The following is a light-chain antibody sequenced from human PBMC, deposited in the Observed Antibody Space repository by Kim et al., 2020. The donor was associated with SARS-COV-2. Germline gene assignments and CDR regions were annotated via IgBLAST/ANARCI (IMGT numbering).Light chain of an antibody. CDR3: QQYISSPHT. Sequence: EIVLTQSPGTLSLSPGERATLSCRASQSVSSSYLAWYRHKPGQAPRLLIYGASSRATGIPDRFSGSGSGTDFTLTISRLESEDFAVYFCQQYISSPHTFGQGTKLEIK. V-gene: IGKV3-20*01. J-gene: IGKJ2*01. CDR1: QSVSSSY. CDR2: GAS.